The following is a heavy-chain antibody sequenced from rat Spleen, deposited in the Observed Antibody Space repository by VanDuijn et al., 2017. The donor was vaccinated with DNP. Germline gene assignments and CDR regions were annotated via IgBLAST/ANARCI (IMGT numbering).Heavy chain of an antibody. CDR2: VNTGGGIT. Sequence: EVKLVESGGGLVQPGRSLRLSCAASGLTFSSYDMAWVRQAPSKGLEWVASVNTGGGITYYRDSVKGRFIVSRDNAKSTLDLQMDSLRSEDTDTYFCIRRGGKGLFSKWGQGTLVTVSS. V-gene: IGHV5S23*01. CDR3: IRRGGKGLFSK. J-gene: IGHJ3*01. CDR1: GLTFSSYD. D-gene: IGHD3-1*01.